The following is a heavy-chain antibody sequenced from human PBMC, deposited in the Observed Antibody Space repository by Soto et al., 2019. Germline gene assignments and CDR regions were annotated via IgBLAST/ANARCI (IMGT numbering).Heavy chain of an antibody. V-gene: IGHV1-2*02. Sequence: SVKVSCTACGYTFAGYYSHCVRPAPGQGLEWMGWINPNSGGTNYAQKSQGRVTMTRDTSISTAYMELSRLRSDDTAVYYCAREGPGSWYNWNYAFGSYYYYGMDVWGQGTTVT. D-gene: IGHD1-7*01. J-gene: IGHJ6*02. CDR1: GYTFAGYY. CDR2: INPNSGGT. CDR3: AREGPGSWYNWNYAFGSYYYYGMDV.